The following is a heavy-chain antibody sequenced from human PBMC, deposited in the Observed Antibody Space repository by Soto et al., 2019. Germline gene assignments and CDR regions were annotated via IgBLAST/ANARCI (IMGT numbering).Heavy chain of an antibody. D-gene: IGHD4-17*01. CDR2: IYYSGST. CDR3: ARGRGSRDGDYGYYYYYMDV. V-gene: IGHV4-59*01. CDR1: GGSISSYY. Sequence: SETLSLTCTVSGGSISSYYWSWIRQPPGKGLEWIGYIYYSGSTNYNPSLKSRVTISVDTSKNQFSLKLSSVTAADTAVYYCARGRGSRDGDYGYYYYYMDVWGKGTTVTVSS. J-gene: IGHJ6*03.